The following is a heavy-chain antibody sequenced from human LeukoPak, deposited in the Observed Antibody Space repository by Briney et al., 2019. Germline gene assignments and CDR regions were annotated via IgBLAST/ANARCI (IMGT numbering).Heavy chain of an antibody. Sequence: QPGGSLRLSRAASGFTFSSYSMKWVRQAPGKGLEGVSYISSSSSIISYADSVKGRFNISRDNAKNSLYLQMNSLRDEDTAVYYCARTVIAVAANWFDPWGQGTLVTVSS. CDR3: ARTVIAVAANWFDP. CDR2: ISSSSSII. CDR1: GFTFSSYS. D-gene: IGHD6-19*01. V-gene: IGHV3-48*02. J-gene: IGHJ5*02.